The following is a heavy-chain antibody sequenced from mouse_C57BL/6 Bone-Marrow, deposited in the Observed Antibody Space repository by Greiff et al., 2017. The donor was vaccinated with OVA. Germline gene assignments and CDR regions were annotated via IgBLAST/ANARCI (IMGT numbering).Heavy chain of an antibody. V-gene: IGHV1-9*01. CDR1: GYTFTGYW. J-gene: IGHJ2*01. D-gene: IGHD1-1*01. CDR2: ILPGSGST. CDR3: ARSSPYDYGSSYYYDC. Sequence: QVQLQQSGAELMKPGASVKLSCKATGYTFTGYWIEWVKQRPGHGLEWIGEILPGSGSTNYNEKFKGKATFTADTSSNTAYMQLSSLTTEDSAIYYCARSSPYDYGSSYYYDCWGQGTTLTVAS.